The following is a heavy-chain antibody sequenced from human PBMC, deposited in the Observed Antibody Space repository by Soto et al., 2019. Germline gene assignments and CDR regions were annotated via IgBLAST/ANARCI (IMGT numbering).Heavy chain of an antibody. CDR1: GGSISSGSYY. CDR2: IYHSGSP. CDR3: ARWAGGYSGYVDL. Sequence: LSLTCTVSGGSISSGSYYWSWIRQFPGKGLEWIGFIYHSGSPSYNPSLKTRFTISVDTSQNQISLRLSSVTGADTAVYYCARWAGGYSGYVDLWGPGTLVTVSS. D-gene: IGHD5-12*01. J-gene: IGHJ5*02. V-gene: IGHV4-31*03.